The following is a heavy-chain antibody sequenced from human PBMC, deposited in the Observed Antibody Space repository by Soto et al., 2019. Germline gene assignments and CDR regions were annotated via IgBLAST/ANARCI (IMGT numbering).Heavy chain of an antibody. CDR2: ISAYNGNT. CDR1: GYTFTSYG. CDR3: ARVAPVSGGATLNGMDV. J-gene: IGHJ6*02. D-gene: IGHD2-15*01. Sequence: ASVKVSCKASGYTFTSYGISWVRQAPGQGLEWMGWISAYNGNTNYAQKLQGRVTMTTDTSTSTAYMELRSLRSDDTAVYYCARVAPVSGGATLNGMDVWGQGTTVTVSS. V-gene: IGHV1-18*01.